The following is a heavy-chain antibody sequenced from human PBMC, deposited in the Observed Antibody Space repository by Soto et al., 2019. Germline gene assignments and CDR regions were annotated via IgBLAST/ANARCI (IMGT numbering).Heavy chain of an antibody. D-gene: IGHD3-10*01. CDR2: IKHSGTV. Sequence: QVHLQQLGAGLLKPSETLSLTCAVNGGAFNGYYWTWIRQSPGKGLQWIGEIKHSGTVDYNPSRKSRDTFSINTSNKQFPLPLTSVTAAATAVYYCATAGSAVLRGSMGRFDYWGQGTLVTVSS. CDR3: ATAGSAVLRGSMGRFDY. CDR1: GGAFNGYY. J-gene: IGHJ4*02. V-gene: IGHV4-34*01.